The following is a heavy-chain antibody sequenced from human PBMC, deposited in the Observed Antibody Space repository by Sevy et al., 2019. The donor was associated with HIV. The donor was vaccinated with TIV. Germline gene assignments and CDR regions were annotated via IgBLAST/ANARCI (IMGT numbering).Heavy chain of an antibody. CDR3: ARYNFWSGHYDYFDY. Sequence: SETLSLTCSVSDGSISSHYWSWIRKPAGEGLEWIGRIDTSGGTNYNPSLKTRVTMSIDTSKNQFSLRLRSVTAADTAVYYCARYNFWSGHYDYFDYWGPGALVTVSS. CDR1: DGSISSHY. J-gene: IGHJ4*02. V-gene: IGHV4-4*07. D-gene: IGHD3-3*01. CDR2: IDTSGGT.